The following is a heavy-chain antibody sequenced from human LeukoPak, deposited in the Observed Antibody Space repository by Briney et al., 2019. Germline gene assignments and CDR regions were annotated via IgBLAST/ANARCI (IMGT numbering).Heavy chain of an antibody. V-gene: IGHV3-9*01. Sequence: GRSLRPSCAASGFTFDDYAMHWVRQAPGKGLEWVSGLSWNSGSIGYADSVKGRFTISRDNAKNYMYLQMNSLRAEDTALYYCAKDHSEYSSSPFDYWGQGTLVTVSS. D-gene: IGHD6-6*01. J-gene: IGHJ4*02. CDR2: LSWNSGSI. CDR1: GFTFDDYA. CDR3: AKDHSEYSSSPFDY.